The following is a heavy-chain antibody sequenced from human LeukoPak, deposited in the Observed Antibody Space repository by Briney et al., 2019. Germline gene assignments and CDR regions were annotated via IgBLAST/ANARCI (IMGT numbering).Heavy chain of an antibody. CDR1: GYSFTSYW. CDR2: IYPGDSDT. D-gene: IGHD2-2*01. V-gene: IGHV5-51*01. J-gene: IGHJ5*02. CDR3: ATGGYCSSTSCPNWFDP. Sequence: GESLKISCKGSGYSFTSYWIGWVRQMPGKGLEWMGIIYPGDSDTRYSPSIQGQVTISADKSISTAYLQWSSLKASDTAMYYCATGGYCSSTSCPNWFDPWGQGTLVTVSS.